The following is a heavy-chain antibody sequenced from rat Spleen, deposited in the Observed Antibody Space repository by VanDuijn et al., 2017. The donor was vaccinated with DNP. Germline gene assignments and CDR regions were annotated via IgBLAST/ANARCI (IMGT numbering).Heavy chain of an antibody. V-gene: IGHV5S13*01. CDR3: ARDREDHNWFAY. Sequence: EVQLVESGGGLVQPGRSLKLPCAASGFTFSTYGMAWVRQAPTKGLEWVASITSSCGSTYYPDSVKGRFTISRDNAKNTLYLQMNSLRSEDTATYYCARDREDHNWFAYWGQGTLVTVSS. CDR1: GFTFSTYG. J-gene: IGHJ3*01. CDR2: ITSSCGST. D-gene: IGHD1-11*01.